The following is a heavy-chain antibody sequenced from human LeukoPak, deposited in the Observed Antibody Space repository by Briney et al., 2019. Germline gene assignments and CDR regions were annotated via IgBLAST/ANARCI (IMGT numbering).Heavy chain of an antibody. D-gene: IGHD3-10*01. V-gene: IGHV4-39*01. CDR2: INYSGNT. CDR3: VRHPSTYGISPDFVDF. CDR1: GGSFSSTKYY. J-gene: IGHJ4*02. Sequence: PSETLSFTCTVSGGSFSSTKYYWGWVRQPPGKGLEWIATINYSGNTYYNPSVLSRVTVSVDPSKNQFSLNLTSMSATDTSVYYCVRHPSTYGISPDFVDFWGQGILVIVSS.